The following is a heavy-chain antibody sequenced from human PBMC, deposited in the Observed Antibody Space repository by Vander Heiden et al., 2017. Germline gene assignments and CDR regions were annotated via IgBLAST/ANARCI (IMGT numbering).Heavy chain of an antibody. J-gene: IGHJ5*02. V-gene: IGHV3-23*01. CDR2: ISGSGGST. CDR1: GFTFSSYA. Sequence: EVQLLESGGGLVQPGGSLRLSCAASGFTFSSYAMGWVRQAPGKGLEWVSAISGSGGSTYYADSVKGRVTISRDNSKNTLYLQMNSRRAEETAVYYCAKGFSGCSSTSCYNWFDPWGQGTLVTVSS. CDR3: AKGFSGCSSTSCYNWFDP. D-gene: IGHD2-2*01.